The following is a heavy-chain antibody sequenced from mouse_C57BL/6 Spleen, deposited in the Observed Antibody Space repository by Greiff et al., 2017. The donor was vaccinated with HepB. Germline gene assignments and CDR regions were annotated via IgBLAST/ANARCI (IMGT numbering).Heavy chain of an antibody. Sequence: DVKLQESGEGLVKPGGSLKLSCAASGFTFSSYAMSWVRQTPEKRLEWVAYISSGGDYTYYADTVKGRFTISRDNARNTLYLQMSSLKSEDTAMYYCTRDYGSSYGYFDVWGTGTTVTVSS. CDR3: TRDYGSSYGYFDV. D-gene: IGHD1-1*01. V-gene: IGHV5-9-1*02. CDR2: ISSGGDYT. J-gene: IGHJ1*03. CDR1: GFTFSSYA.